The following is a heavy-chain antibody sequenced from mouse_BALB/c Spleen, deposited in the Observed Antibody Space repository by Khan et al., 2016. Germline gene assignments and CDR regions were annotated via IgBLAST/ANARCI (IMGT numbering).Heavy chain of an antibody. D-gene: IGHD3-2*01. V-gene: IGHV1-80*01. CDR1: GYAFSSYW. CDR3: VRSMIGDSSGGYTMDY. CDR2: IYPGDGDT. Sequence: QVQLKESGAELVRPGSSVKISCKASGYAFSSYWMNWVKQRPGQGLEWIGQIYPGDGDTNYNGKFKGKGTLTADKSSSTAYMQLNSLTSEDSAVYFGVRSMIGDSSGGYTMDYWGQGTSVTVSS. J-gene: IGHJ4*01.